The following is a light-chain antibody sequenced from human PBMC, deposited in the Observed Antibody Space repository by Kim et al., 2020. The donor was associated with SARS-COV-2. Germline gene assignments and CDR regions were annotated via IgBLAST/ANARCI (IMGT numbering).Light chain of an antibody. CDR2: GAS. CDR1: QSVSSSY. Sequence: SPVKRATLSCSASQSVSSSYLAWYQQKPGQAPRLLIYGASSRATGIPDRFSGSGSGTDFTLTISRLEPEDFAVYYCQQYGSSPWTFGQGTKVDIK. J-gene: IGKJ1*01. V-gene: IGKV3-20*01. CDR3: QQYGSSPWT.